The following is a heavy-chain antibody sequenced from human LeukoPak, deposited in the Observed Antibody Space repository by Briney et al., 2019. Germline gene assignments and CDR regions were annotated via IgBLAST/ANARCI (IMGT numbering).Heavy chain of an antibody. J-gene: IGHJ4*02. D-gene: IGHD6-6*01. V-gene: IGHV4-39*01. CDR3: ARRWRYSSSSPIGY. CDR1: GGSISSSSYY. CDR2: IYYSGST. Sequence: PSETLSLTCTVSGGSISSSSYYWGWIRQPPGKGLEWIGSIYYSGSTYYNPSLKSRVTISVDTSKNQFSLKLSSVTAADKAVYYCARRWRYSSSSPIGYWGQGTLVTVSS.